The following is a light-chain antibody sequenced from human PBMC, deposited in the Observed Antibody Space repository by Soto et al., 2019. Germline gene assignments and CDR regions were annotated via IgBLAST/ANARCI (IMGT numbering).Light chain of an antibody. J-gene: IGKJ1*01. CDR2: KAS. Sequence: DIQMTQSPSTLSASVGDRVTITCRASQSISSWLAWYQQKPGKAPKLLIYKASTLESGVPSNFSGSGSGTEFSLTISSLQPEDFATYYCQQYNDYPWTLGQGTKVDIK. CDR3: QQYNDYPWT. V-gene: IGKV1-5*03. CDR1: QSISSW.